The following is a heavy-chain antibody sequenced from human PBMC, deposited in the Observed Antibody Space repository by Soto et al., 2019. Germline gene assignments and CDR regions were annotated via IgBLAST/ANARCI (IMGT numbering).Heavy chain of an antibody. J-gene: IGHJ3*01. V-gene: IGHV3-23*01. D-gene: IGHD3-22*01. CDR3: AKGYLYYDSSPFPDAFDV. CDR1: GFPFSRVA. Sequence: EVQLLESGGGLVQPGGSLRLSCTASGFPFSRVAMSWVRQAPGQGLEWVASISANGGSRGGTYYADSVKGRFTISRDNSKNTLYLQMNSLRVEDTAVYYCAKGYLYYDSSPFPDAFDVWGPGTMVTVSS. CDR2: NGGSRGGT.